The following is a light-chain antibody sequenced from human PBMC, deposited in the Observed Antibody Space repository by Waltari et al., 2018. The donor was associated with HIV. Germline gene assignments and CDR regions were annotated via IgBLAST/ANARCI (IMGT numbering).Light chain of an antibody. Sequence: QSALTQPASVSGSPGPSIPISCTGTSSDVWSYNLVSWYQQHPGTAPKLMIYAVTKRPSGVSNRFSGSKSGNTASLTISGVQAEDEADYYCCSYASSSVVFGGGTKLTVL. J-gene: IGLJ2*01. CDR3: CSYASSSVV. CDR1: SSDVWSYNL. CDR2: AVT. V-gene: IGLV2-23*02.